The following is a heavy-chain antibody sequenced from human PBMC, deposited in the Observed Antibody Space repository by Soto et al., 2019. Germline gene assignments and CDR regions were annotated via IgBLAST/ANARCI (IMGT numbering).Heavy chain of an antibody. CDR3: VVATADAFDI. CDR2: MNPNSGNT. J-gene: IGHJ3*02. CDR1: RHTFTSYD. Sequence: QVQLVQSGAEVRKPEASVKVSCKASRHTFTSYDINWLRQATGQGLEWMGWMNPNSGNTGYAQNFQGRVTMTRSTSTSTAYMELSSMRSEDTAVYYCVVATADAFDIWGQGTMVTVSS. V-gene: IGHV1-8*01. D-gene: IGHD5-12*01.